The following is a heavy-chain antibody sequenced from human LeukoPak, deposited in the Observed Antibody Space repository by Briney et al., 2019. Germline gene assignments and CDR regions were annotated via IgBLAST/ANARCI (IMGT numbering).Heavy chain of an antibody. Sequence: PGGSLRLSYAASGFTFSSYSMNWVRQAPGKGLEWVSSISSSSSYIYYADSVKGRFTISRDNAKNSLYLQMNSLRAEDTAVYYCARANRALGAFDIWGQGTMVTVSS. CDR3: ARANRALGAFDI. D-gene: IGHD3-10*01. J-gene: IGHJ3*02. CDR1: GFTFSSYS. V-gene: IGHV3-21*01. CDR2: ISSSSSYI.